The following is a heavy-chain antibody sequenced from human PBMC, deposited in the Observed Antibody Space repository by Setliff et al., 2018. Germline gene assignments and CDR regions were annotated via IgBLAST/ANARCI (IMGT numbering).Heavy chain of an antibody. CDR2: IYYSGST. CDR3: ARDRQYCSSPTCYSSYFYYYGMDV. V-gene: IGHV4-39*02. J-gene: IGHJ6*02. CDR1: GASISGSAYY. D-gene: IGHD2-2*02. Sequence: SETLSLTCNVSGASISGSAYYWGWIRQPPGKGLEWIGSIYYSGSTYYNPSLKSRVTISVDTSKNQFSLNLSSVTAADTAVYYCARDRQYCSSPTCYSSYFYYYGMDVWGQGTTVTVSS.